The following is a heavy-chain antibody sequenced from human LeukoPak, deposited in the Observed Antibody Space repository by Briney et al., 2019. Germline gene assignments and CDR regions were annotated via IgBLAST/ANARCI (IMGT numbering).Heavy chain of an antibody. CDR3: ARDRIWFGELTDY. J-gene: IGHJ4*02. CDR2: INSEGSST. D-gene: IGHD3-10*01. V-gene: IGHV3-74*01. Sequence: PGGSLRLSCAASGFTFSSYWMHWVRQAPGKGLVWVSRINSEGSSTSYADPVKGRFTISRDNAKNTLYLQMNSLRAKDTAVYYCARDRIWFGELTDYWGQGTLVTVSS. CDR1: GFTFSSYW.